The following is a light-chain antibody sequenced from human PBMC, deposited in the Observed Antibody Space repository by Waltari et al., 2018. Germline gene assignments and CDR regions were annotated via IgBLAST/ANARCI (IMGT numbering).Light chain of an antibody. CDR3: QQSYSTPRT. CDR2: AAS. V-gene: IGKV1-39*01. J-gene: IGKJ1*01. Sequence: DIQMTQSPSSLSASVGDRVTITCRASQSSSSYLNWYQQKPGKAPKLLIYAASSLQSWGPSRFSGSGTGTDFTLTISSLQPEDFATYYCQQSYSTPRTFGQGTKVEIK. CDR1: QSSSSY.